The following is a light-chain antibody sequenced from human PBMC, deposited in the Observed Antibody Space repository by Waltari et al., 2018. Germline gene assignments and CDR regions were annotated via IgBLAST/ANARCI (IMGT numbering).Light chain of an antibody. CDR3: QKYVNLPAT. CDR2: DAS. CDR1: QSVGKY. J-gene: IGKJ1*01. V-gene: IGKV3-20*01. Sequence: EIVLTQSPGTLSLSQGERATLSCRASQSVGKYLAWYQQKPGQAPRLLMYDASTRATGIPDRFSGSGSGTDFSLTINRLEPEDFAVYYCQKYVNLPATFGQGTKVEIK.